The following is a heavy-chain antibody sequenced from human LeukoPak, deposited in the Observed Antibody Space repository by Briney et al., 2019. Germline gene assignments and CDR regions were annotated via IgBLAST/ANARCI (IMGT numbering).Heavy chain of an antibody. CDR3: AREVSEGFDF. Sequence: PGGSLRLSCTASGFTFSGYSMNWIRQAPGKGLEWVSSFGTRSTSVYHAGSVKGRFAISRDNAKNSLYLQMNSLRAEDTALYYCAREVSEGFDFWGPGTLVTVSS. CDR1: GFTFSGYS. V-gene: IGHV3-21*01. CDR2: FGTRSTSV. J-gene: IGHJ4*02. D-gene: IGHD3-22*01.